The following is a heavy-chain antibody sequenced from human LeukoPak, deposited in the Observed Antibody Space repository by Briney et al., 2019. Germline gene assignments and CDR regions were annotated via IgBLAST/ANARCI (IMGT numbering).Heavy chain of an antibody. CDR2: IIPIFGTA. Sequence: ASVKVSCKASGGTFSSYAISWVRQAPGQGLEWMGGIIPIFGTANYAQKFQGRVTITADESTSTAYMELSSLRSEDTAVYYCARANYYDSSGYYPDYWGQGTLVTVSS. J-gene: IGHJ4*02. V-gene: IGHV1-69*13. CDR3: ARANYYDSSGYYPDY. D-gene: IGHD3-22*01. CDR1: GGTFSSYA.